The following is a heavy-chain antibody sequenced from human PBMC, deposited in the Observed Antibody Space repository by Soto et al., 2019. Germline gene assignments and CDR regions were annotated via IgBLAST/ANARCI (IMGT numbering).Heavy chain of an antibody. V-gene: IGHV3-23*01. J-gene: IGHJ4*02. CDR2: ISGSGGST. CDR3: EKVTGIRSPRVDPFDY. D-gene: IGHD3-10*01. Sequence: PGGSLRLSCAASGFTFSSYAMSWVRQAPGKGLEWVSAISGSGGSTYYADSVKGRFTISRDNSKNTLYLQMNSLRAEDTAVYYFEKVTGIRSPRVDPFDYWGQGTLVNVSS. CDR1: GFTFSSYA.